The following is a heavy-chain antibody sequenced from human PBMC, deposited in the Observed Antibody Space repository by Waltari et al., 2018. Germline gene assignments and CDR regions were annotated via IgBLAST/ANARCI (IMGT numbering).Heavy chain of an antibody. CDR2: IIPIFGTA. CDR3: ALISRGFTIFGVVHAFDI. D-gene: IGHD3-3*01. J-gene: IGHJ3*02. Sequence: QVQLVQSGAEVKKPGSSVKVSCKASGGTFSSYAIRWVRQAPGQGLEWMGGIIPIFGTANYAQKFQGRVTITTDESTSTAYMELSSLRSEDTAVYYCALISRGFTIFGVVHAFDIWGQGTMVTVSS. V-gene: IGHV1-69*05. CDR1: GGTFSSYA.